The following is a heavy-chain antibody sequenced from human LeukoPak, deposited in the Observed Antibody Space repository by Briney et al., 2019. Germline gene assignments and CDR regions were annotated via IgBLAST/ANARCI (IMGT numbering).Heavy chain of an antibody. J-gene: IGHJ4*02. V-gene: IGHV3-21*01. CDR1: GFTFSSYS. D-gene: IGHD3-10*01. CDR2: ISSSSSYI. CDR3: ASDRINYYGSGSYLRDDY. Sequence: PGGSLRLSCAASGFTFSSYSMNWVRQAPGKGLEWVSSISSSSSYIYYADSVKGRFTISRDNAKNSLYLQMNSLRAEDTAVYHCASDRINYYGSGSYLRDDYWGQGTLVTVSS.